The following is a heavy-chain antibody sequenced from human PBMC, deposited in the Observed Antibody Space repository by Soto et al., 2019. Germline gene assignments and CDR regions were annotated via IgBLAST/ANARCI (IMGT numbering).Heavy chain of an antibody. CDR1: GYSFTSYW. Sequence: PGESLKISCKGSGYSFTSYWIGWVRQMPGKGLEWMGIIYPGDSDTTYGPSFQGQVTISVDKSISTAYLQWSSLKASDTAMYYCARLAMATRRGYYGMDVWGQGTTVTVSS. D-gene: IGHD5-12*01. J-gene: IGHJ6*02. CDR2: IYPGDSDT. V-gene: IGHV5-51*01. CDR3: ARLAMATRRGYYGMDV.